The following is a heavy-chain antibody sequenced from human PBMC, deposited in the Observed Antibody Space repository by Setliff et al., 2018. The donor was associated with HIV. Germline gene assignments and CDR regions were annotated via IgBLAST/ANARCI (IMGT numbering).Heavy chain of an antibody. D-gene: IGHD6-6*01. J-gene: IGHJ6*03. Sequence: ASVKVSCKASGYTFTGYYMHWVRQAPGQGLEWMGWINPNSGGTNFAQKFQGRVTMTRDTSTSTVDMELSRLKSEDTAVYYCARDRERGQYSRSAVGGYYYYYMDFWGKGTTVTVSS. CDR3: ARDRERGQYSRSAVGGYYYYYMDF. V-gene: IGHV1-2*02. CDR2: INPNSGGT. CDR1: GYTFTGYY.